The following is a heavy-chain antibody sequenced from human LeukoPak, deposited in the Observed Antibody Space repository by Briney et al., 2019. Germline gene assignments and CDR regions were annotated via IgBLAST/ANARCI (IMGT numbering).Heavy chain of an antibody. CDR2: ISSSGSTI. D-gene: IGHD3-22*01. CDR3: ARTNTYYYDSSGYQVDAFDI. V-gene: IGHV3-11*04. J-gene: IGHJ3*02. CDR1: GFTFSDYY. Sequence: GGSLRLSCAASGFTFSDYYMSWIRQAPGEGLEWVSYISSSGSTIYYADSVKGRFTISRDNAKNSLYLQMNSLRAEDTAVYYCARTNTYYYDSSGYQVDAFDIWGQGTMVTVSS.